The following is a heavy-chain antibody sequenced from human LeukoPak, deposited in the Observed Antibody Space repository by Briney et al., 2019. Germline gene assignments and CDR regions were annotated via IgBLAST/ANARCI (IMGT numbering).Heavy chain of an antibody. V-gene: IGHV1-24*01. J-gene: IGHJ4*02. D-gene: IGHD6-19*01. Sequence: ASVKVSYKVSGYTLTELSMHWVRQAPGKGLEWMGGFDPEDGETIYAQKFQGRVTMTEDTSTDTAYMELSSLRSEDTAVYYCATDRSSGWYGKFRYWGQGTLVTVSS. CDR2: FDPEDGET. CDR3: ATDRSSGWYGKFRY. CDR1: GYTLTELS.